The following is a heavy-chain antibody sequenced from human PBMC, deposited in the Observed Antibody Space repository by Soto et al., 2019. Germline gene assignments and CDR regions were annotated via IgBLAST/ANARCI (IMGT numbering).Heavy chain of an antibody. CDR1: GYTFTDYD. V-gene: IGHV1-8*01. CDR3: STWGRSGFYTGVF. Sequence: QVQLVQSGAEVKTPGASVKVSCKASGYTFTDYDINWVRQAPGQGLEWVGRMNPNSGKTDYAQKFQARVTMTRDTSISTAYLELSSLGYEDAAVFFCSTWGRSGFYTGVFWGQGTLVTVAS. D-gene: IGHD2-8*02. CDR2: MNPNSGKT. J-gene: IGHJ4*02.